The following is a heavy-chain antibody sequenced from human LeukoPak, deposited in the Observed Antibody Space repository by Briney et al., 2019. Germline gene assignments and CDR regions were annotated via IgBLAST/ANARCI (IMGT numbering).Heavy chain of an antibody. CDR3: ARQSYDSSASPTFFDF. J-gene: IGHJ4*02. D-gene: IGHD3-22*01. Sequence: KPSETLSLTCTVSGGSIRSYYWTWIRQPPGKGLEWIGYMYYTGSTKYNPSLKSRVTISVDTSKNQFSLKLSSVTAADTAVYYCARQSYDSSASPTFFDFWGQGTLVTVSS. V-gene: IGHV4-59*08. CDR1: GGSIRSYY. CDR2: MYYTGST.